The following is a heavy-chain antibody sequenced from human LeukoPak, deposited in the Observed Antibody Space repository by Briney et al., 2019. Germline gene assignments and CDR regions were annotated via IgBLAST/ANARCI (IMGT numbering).Heavy chain of an antibody. V-gene: IGHV1-2*02. CDR3: AGGGLLRYFDWLLYSY. D-gene: IGHD3-9*01. Sequence: TSVKVSCKASGYTFTGYYMHWVRQAPGQGLELMGWINPNSGGTNYAQKFQGRVTMTRDTSISTAYMELSRLRSDDTAVYYCAGGGLLRYFDWLLYSYWGQGTLVTVSS. CDR1: GYTFTGYY. J-gene: IGHJ4*02. CDR2: INPNSGGT.